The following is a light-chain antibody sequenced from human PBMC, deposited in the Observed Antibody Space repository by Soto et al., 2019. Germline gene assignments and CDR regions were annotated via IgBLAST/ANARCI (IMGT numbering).Light chain of an antibody. J-gene: IGLJ1*01. CDR3: SSYASSNTYV. V-gene: IGLV2-14*03. Sequence: QSALTQPASVSGSPGQSITISCTGTSSDVGYYNHVSWYQQHPGKAPKLMIYDVTNRPSGVSNRFFGSKSGNTASLTISGLQAEDEADYDCSSYASSNTYVFGTGTKVTVL. CDR2: DVT. CDR1: SSDVGYYNH.